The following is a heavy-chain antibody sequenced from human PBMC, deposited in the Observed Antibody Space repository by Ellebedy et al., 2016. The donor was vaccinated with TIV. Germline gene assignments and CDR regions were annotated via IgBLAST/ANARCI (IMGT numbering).Heavy chain of an antibody. V-gene: IGHV3-7*03. CDR2: ISGDGSEK. J-gene: IGHJ4*02. CDR1: GFTFSNYW. Sequence: PGGSLRLSCAASGFTFSNYWISWVRQAPGKGLEWVANISGDGSEKYYVESVKGRFTISRDNAKNSLYLQMNSLRVEDSAVYYCSRDERAVAGPGDYWGQGTLVIVS. CDR3: SRDERAVAGPGDY. D-gene: IGHD6-19*01.